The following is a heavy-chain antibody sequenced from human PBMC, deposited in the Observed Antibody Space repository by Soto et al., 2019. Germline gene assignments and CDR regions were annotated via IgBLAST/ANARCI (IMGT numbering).Heavy chain of an antibody. D-gene: IGHD5-12*01. CDR1: GGIFSSYA. CDR2: IIPILGPA. V-gene: IGHV1-69*13. Sequence: SVKVSCKASGGIFSSYAISWVRQAPGQGLEWIGGIIPILGPANYAQKFQGRVTITADESTSTAYMYLSSLRSEDTAGYYCARACHSAYDSNYYYCCMDVWRQVTTVTFYS. J-gene: IGHJ6*02. CDR3: ARACHSAYDSNYYYCCMDV.